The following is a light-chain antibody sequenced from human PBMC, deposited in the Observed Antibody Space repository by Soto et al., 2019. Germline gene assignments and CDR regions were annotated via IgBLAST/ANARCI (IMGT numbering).Light chain of an antibody. CDR1: QSISSW. Sequence: IQMTQSPSTLSASVGDRVTITCRASQSISSWLAWYQQKPGKAPRLLIYDVSILESGVPSRFSGSGSGTEFTLTISSLQPDDFATYYCQQYNSYSWTFGQGTKVDIK. V-gene: IGKV1-5*01. CDR3: QQYNSYSWT. J-gene: IGKJ1*01. CDR2: DVS.